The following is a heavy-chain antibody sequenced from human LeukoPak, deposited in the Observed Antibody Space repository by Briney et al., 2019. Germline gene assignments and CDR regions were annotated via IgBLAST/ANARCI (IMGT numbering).Heavy chain of an antibody. Sequence: GGSLRLSCAASGFTFSSYSMNWVRQAPGKGLEWVSSISSSSSYIYYADSVKGRFTISRDNAKNSLYLQMNSLRAEDTAVYYCASYPSCWYFDLWGRGTLVTVSS. CDR1: GFTFSSYS. V-gene: IGHV3-21*01. J-gene: IGHJ2*01. CDR2: ISSSSSYI. CDR3: ASYPSCWYFDL.